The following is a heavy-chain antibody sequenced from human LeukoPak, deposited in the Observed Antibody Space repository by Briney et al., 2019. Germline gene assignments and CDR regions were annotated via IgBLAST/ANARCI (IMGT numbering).Heavy chain of an antibody. CDR2: IIPIFGTA. Sequence: ASVKVSCKASGGTFSSYAISWVRQAPGQGLEWMGGIIPIFGTANYAQKFQGRVTITADESTSTAYMELSSLRSEDTAVYYCARDQRRGYFDWLLRGYYYYGMDVWGQGTTVTVSS. CDR3: ARDQRRGYFDWLLRGYYYYGMDV. V-gene: IGHV1-69*13. J-gene: IGHJ6*02. D-gene: IGHD3-9*01. CDR1: GGTFSSYA.